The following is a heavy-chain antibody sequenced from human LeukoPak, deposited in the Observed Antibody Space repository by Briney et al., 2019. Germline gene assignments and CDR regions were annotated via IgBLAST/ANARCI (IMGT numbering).Heavy chain of an antibody. CDR2: ISYDGSNK. D-gene: IGHD3-3*01. CDR1: GFTFSSYA. J-gene: IGHJ6*02. V-gene: IGHV3-30-3*01. Sequence: GGSLRLSCAASGFTFSSYAMSWVRQAPGKGLEWVAVISYDGSNKYYADSVKGRFTISRDNSKNTLYLQMNSLRAEDTAVYYCARVVSLFGTGSFYYYYGMDVWGQGTTVTVSS. CDR3: ARVVSLFGTGSFYYYYGMDV.